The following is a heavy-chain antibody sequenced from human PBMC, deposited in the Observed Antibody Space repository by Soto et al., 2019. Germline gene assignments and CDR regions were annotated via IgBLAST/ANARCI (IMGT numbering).Heavy chain of an antibody. CDR2: IIPIFGTA. CDR1: GGTFSSYA. D-gene: IGHD2-15*01. V-gene: IGHV1-69*01. Sequence: QVQLVQSGAEVKKPGSSVKVSCKASGGTFSSYAISWVRQAPGQGLEWMGGIIPIFGTANYAQKLQGRVTIIADESTRTASMELSSLRSEATAVYYCASGIIGGSFYFGKYCLDCWGQGTMVTVSS. J-gene: IGHJ4*02. CDR3: ASGIIGGSFYFGKYCLDC.